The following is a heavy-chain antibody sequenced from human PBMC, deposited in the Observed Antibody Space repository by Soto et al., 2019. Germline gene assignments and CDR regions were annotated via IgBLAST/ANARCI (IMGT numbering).Heavy chain of an antibody. CDR3: AADTDSSGYYYYYGMDV. V-gene: IGHV1-58*01. Sequence: SVKVSCKASGFTFTSSAVQWVRQARGQRLEWIGWIVVGSGNTNYAQKFQERVTITRDMSTSTAYMELSSLRSEDTAVYYCAADTDSSGYYYYYGMDVWGQGTTVTVS. CDR2: IVVGSGNT. J-gene: IGHJ6*02. D-gene: IGHD3-22*01. CDR1: GFTFTSSA.